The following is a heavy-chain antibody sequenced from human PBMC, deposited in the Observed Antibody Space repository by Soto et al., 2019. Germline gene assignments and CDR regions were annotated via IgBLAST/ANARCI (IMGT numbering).Heavy chain of an antibody. Sequence: ASVKVSCKASGYTFTSYAMHWVRQAPGKGLEWMGGFDPEDGETIYAQKFQGRVTMTEDTSTDTAYMELSSLRSEDTAVYYCATGFWYCSSTSCQDYWGQGTLVTVSS. CDR3: ATGFWYCSSTSCQDY. J-gene: IGHJ4*02. CDR2: FDPEDGET. D-gene: IGHD2-2*01. V-gene: IGHV1-24*01. CDR1: GYTFTSYA.